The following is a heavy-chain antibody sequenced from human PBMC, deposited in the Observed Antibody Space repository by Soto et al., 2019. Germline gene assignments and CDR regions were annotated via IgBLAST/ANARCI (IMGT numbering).Heavy chain of an antibody. D-gene: IGHD4-4*01. V-gene: IGHV1-69*13. CDR3: ARGTTLRPYYYYYGMDV. Sequence: SVKVSCKASVGTFSSYAISWVRQAPGQGLEWMGGIIPIFGTANYAQKFQGRVTITADESTSTAYMELSSLRSEDTAVYYCARGTTLRPYYYYYGMDVWGQGTTVTVSS. CDR2: IIPIFGTA. CDR1: VGTFSSYA. J-gene: IGHJ6*02.